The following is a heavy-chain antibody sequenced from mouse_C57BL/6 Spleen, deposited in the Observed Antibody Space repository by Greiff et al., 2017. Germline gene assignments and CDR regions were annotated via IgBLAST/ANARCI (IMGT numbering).Heavy chain of an antibody. CDR3: ARGDHSNYEGFAY. CDR1: GYAFSSSW. V-gene: IGHV1-82*01. J-gene: IGHJ3*01. CDR2: IYPGDGDT. Sequence: QVQLQQSGPELVKPGASVKISCKASGYAFSSSWMNWVKQRPGKGLEWIGRIYPGDGDTNYNGKFKGKATLTADKSSSTAYMQLSSLTSEDSAVYCCARGDHSNYEGFAYWGQGTLVTVSA. D-gene: IGHD2-5*01.